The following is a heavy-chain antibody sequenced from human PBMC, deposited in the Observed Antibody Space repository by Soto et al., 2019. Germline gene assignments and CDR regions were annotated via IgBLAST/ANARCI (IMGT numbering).Heavy chain of an antibody. CDR2: IIPYFGTP. J-gene: IGHJ6*02. V-gene: IGHV1-69*12. Sequence: QVQLVQSGAEVKKPGSSVKISCKASGGTFSSYTFSWVRQAPGQGLEWMGGIIPYFGTPNYAQKFQGRVTITADDSTSTAFMELSSLRSEDTAVYYCARDEIGVVITPQVWGQGTTVMVS. CDR3: ARDEIGVVITPQV. CDR1: GGTFSSYT. D-gene: IGHD3-3*01.